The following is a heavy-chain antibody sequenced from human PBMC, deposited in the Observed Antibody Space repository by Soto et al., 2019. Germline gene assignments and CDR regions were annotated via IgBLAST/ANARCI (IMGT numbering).Heavy chain of an antibody. Sequence: EVQLVESGGALVQPGGSLRLSCAASGFNFNNFWMSWVRQAPGKGLEWVATIRQDGSERHYVDSVRGRFTLSRDNAENSLFLQVSSLRVEDTAVYYCARGCGRPSYPYYFDYWGQGTLVAVSS. CDR1: GFNFNNFW. V-gene: IGHV3-7*01. CDR3: ARGCGRPSYPYYFDY. J-gene: IGHJ4*02. D-gene: IGHD2-21*01. CDR2: IRQDGSER.